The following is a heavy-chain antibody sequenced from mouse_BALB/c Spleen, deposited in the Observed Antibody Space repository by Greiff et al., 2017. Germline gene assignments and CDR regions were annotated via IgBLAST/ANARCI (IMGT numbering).Heavy chain of an antibody. CDR2: IWGDGST. CDR3: DRAIYYDSDDGDYYAMDY. CDR1: GFSLTGYG. D-gene: IGHD2-4*01. J-gene: IGHJ4*01. Sequence: QVQLQQSGPGLVAPSQSLSITCTVSGFSLTGYGVNWVRQPPGKGLEWLGMIWGDGSTDYNSALKSRLSISKDNSKSQVFLKMSSLQTDDTARYYCDRAIYYDSDDGDYYAMDYWGQGTSVTVSS. V-gene: IGHV2-6-7*01.